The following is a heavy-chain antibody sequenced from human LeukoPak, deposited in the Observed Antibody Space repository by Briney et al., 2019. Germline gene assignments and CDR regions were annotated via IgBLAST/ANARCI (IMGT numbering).Heavy chain of an antibody. CDR2: ISYDGSNK. J-gene: IGHJ4*02. CDR3: AKDLPRISLDY. D-gene: IGHD3-10*01. CDR1: GFTFSSYG. Sequence: PGASLRLSCAASGFTFSSYGMHWVRQAPGKGLEWVAVISYDGSNKYYADSVRGRFTISRDNSKNTLYLQMNSLRAEDTAVYYCAKDLPRISLDYWGQGTLVTVSS. V-gene: IGHV3-30*18.